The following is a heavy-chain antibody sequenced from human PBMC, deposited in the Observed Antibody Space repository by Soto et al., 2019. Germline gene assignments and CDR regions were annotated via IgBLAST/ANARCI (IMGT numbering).Heavy chain of an antibody. D-gene: IGHD2-15*01. CDR1: GGSISSSSYY. J-gene: IGHJ6*02. V-gene: IGHV4-39*01. Sequence: QLQLQESGPGLVKPSETLSLTCTVSGGSISSSSYYWGWIRQPPGKGLEWIGSIYYSGSTYYNPSLKGRVTISVDTSKNQFSLKLSSVTAADTAVYYCARQSGGTQLYYYGMDVWGQGTTVTVSS. CDR2: IYYSGST. CDR3: ARQSGGTQLYYYGMDV.